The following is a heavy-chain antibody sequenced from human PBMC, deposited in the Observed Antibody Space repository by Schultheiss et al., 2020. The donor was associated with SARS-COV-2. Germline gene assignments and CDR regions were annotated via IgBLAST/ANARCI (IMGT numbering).Heavy chain of an antibody. CDR1: GGSISSGDW. J-gene: IGHJ4*02. Sequence: GSLRLSCAVSGGSISSGDWWSWVRQPPGKGLEWIGEVYHSGSTNYNPSLRRRVTISVDKSKNQFSLKVSSMSAADTAVYYCARKGEDWNDLAYWGQGTLVTVSS. CDR2: VYHSGST. CDR3: ARKGEDWNDLAY. D-gene: IGHD1-1*01. V-gene: IGHV4-4*02.